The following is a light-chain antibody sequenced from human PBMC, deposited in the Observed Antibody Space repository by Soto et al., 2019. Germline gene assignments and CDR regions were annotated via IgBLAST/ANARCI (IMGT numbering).Light chain of an antibody. Sequence: DIQMTQSPSTLSASVGDRVTITCRASQTLRTRLAWYQQKPGKAPRLLIYEASDVASGVSSRFSGSGAGTELTLSITSLQPDDFATYYCQQYDSYSPTFGQGNKVDIK. V-gene: IGKV1-5*01. CDR1: QTLRTR. J-gene: IGKJ1*01. CDR3: QQYDSYSPT. CDR2: EAS.